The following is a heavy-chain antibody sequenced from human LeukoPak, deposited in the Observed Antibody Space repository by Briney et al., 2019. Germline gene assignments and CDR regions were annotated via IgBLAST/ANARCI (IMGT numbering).Heavy chain of an antibody. Sequence: GGSLRLSCAASGFSFSSYVMSRVRQAPGKGLEWVSSISDSGGSTYYADFVKGRFTISRDNSKNTLYLQILSLRAEDTAVYYCAKRSDYGGNRNYFDSWGQGTPVTVSS. CDR2: ISDSGGST. CDR1: GFSFSSYV. J-gene: IGHJ4*02. V-gene: IGHV3-23*01. D-gene: IGHD4-23*01. CDR3: AKRSDYGGNRNYFDS.